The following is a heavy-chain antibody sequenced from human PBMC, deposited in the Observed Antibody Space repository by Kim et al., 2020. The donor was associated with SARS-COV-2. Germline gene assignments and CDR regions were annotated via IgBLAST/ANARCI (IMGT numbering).Heavy chain of an antibody. CDR3: ARSNYGDQDD. CDR1: GDTFTDSD. V-gene: IGHV1-2*02. D-gene: IGHD4-17*01. J-gene: IGHJ4*02. Sequence: ASVKVSCKASGDTFTDSDIHWVRQAPGQGLEWMGGINPHSGGTNYAQKFQGRVTITRDASINTAYMELSGLRSDDTAVYFCARSNYGDQDDRGQGTRVTV. CDR2: INPHSGGT.